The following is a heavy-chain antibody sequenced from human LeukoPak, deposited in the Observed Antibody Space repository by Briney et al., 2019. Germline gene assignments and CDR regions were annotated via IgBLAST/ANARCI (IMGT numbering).Heavy chain of an antibody. Sequence: SETLSLTCTVSGGSISSYYWSWIRQPAGKGLEWIGRIYTSGSTNYNPSLKSRVTISVDTSKNQFSLKLSSVTAADTAVYYCARDVTPYSSSSPGYYYYMDVWGKGTTVTVSS. D-gene: IGHD6-6*01. CDR3: ARDVTPYSSSSPGYYYYMDV. CDR2: IYTSGST. V-gene: IGHV4-4*07. CDR1: GGSISSYY. J-gene: IGHJ6*03.